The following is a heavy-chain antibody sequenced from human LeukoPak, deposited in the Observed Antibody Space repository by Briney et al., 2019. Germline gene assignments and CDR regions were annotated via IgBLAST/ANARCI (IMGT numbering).Heavy chain of an antibody. V-gene: IGHV4-34*01. CDR1: GGSFSGYY. Sequence: SETLSLTCAVYGGSFSGYYWSWIRQPPGKGLEWIGEINHSGSTNYNPSLKSRVTISVDTSKNQFSLKLSSVTAADTAVYYCARIKPAALEFHWFDPWVQGTLVTVSS. D-gene: IGHD2-2*01. CDR2: INHSGST. CDR3: ARIKPAALEFHWFDP. J-gene: IGHJ5*02.